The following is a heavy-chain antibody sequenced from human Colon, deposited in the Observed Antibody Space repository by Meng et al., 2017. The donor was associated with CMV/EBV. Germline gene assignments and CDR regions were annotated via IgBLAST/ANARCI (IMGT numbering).Heavy chain of an antibody. J-gene: IGHJ6*02. D-gene: IGHD2-21*01. CDR1: GFSFPDYT. V-gene: IGHV3-21*06. CDR3: VKYCGADCLYGMDV. Sequence: GGSLRLSCAASGFSFPDYTMNWVRQAPGKGLEWVSSITTSGRHKYYSDSVQGRFTISRDDAKTSLYLQMDSLRAEDTAVYYCVKYCGADCLYGMDVWGQGTTVSLL. CDR2: ITTSGRHK.